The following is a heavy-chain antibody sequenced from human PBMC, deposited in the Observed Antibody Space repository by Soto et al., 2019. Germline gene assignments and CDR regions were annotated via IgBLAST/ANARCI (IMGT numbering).Heavy chain of an antibody. CDR2: ISGSGGT. V-gene: IGHV3-23*01. CDR3: AKDQYDSDVCHWFADI. J-gene: IGHJ3*02. D-gene: IGHD3-10*01. Sequence: EVQLLESGGGLVQPGGSLRLSCAASGFTISNYAMSWARQAPGKGLEWVSSISGSGGTYYADSVKGRSTISRDSSKNTLYLQMNSLRAEDTAVYYCAKDQYDSDVCHWFADIWGPGTMLTVSS. CDR1: GFTISNYA.